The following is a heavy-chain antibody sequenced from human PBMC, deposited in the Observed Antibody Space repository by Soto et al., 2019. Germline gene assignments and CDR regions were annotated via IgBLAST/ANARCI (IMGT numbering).Heavy chain of an antibody. CDR3: ARDLESAPHDIVTGYYIVHYYYGMEV. J-gene: IGHJ6*02. D-gene: IGHD3-9*01. Sequence: QVQLVESGGGVVQPGRSLRLSCAASGFTFSSYAMHWVRQAPGKGLEWVAVISYDGSNKYYADSVKGRFTISRDNSKNTLYLQMNILRAEDTAVYYCARDLESAPHDIVTGYYIVHYYYGMEVWGQGTTVTVSS. CDR2: ISYDGSNK. CDR1: GFTFSSYA. V-gene: IGHV3-30-3*01.